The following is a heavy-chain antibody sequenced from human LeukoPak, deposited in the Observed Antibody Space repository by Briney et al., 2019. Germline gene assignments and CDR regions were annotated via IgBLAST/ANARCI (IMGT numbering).Heavy chain of an antibody. Sequence: GESLKNSCAASGFTFSSYSMNWVRQAPGKGLEWVSSITPSSSYIYYADSVKGRFTISRDNAKYSLYLQMNSLRVEDTAVYYCASSSGRYIDWGQGTLVTVSS. CDR1: GFTFSSYS. CDR2: ITPSSSYI. V-gene: IGHV3-21*01. J-gene: IGHJ4*02. D-gene: IGHD6-19*01. CDR3: ASSSGRYID.